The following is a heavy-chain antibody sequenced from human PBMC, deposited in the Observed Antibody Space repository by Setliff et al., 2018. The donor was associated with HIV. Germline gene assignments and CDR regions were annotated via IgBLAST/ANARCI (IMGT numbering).Heavy chain of an antibody. J-gene: IGHJ4*02. CDR1: GYSLTTLW. Sequence: PGASQTLSCQASGYSLTTLWIAWVRQMPGKGLEWMGMVFPDDSDTRYSPSFQGQVSMSADKSINTAYLQWSSLKASDTAVYYCARSMGFKATTRVDFWGPGTLVTVSS. CDR3: ARSMGFKATTRVDF. D-gene: IGHD3-10*01. V-gene: IGHV5-51*01. CDR2: VFPDDSDT.